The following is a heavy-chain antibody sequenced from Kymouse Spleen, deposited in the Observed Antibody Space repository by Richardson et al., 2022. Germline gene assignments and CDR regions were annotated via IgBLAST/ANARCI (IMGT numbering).Heavy chain of an antibody. D-gene: IGHD3-10*01. CDR3: ARGGGFMVRGP. Sequence: QVQLVESGGGVVQPGRSLRLSCAASGFTFSSYGMHWVRQAPGKGLEWVAVIWYDGSNKYYADSVKGRFTISRDNSKNTLYLQMNSLRAEDTAVYYCARGGGFMVRGPWGQGTTVTVSS. CDR2: IWYDGSNK. V-gene: IGHV3-33*01. CDR1: GFTFSSYG. J-gene: IGHJ6*02.